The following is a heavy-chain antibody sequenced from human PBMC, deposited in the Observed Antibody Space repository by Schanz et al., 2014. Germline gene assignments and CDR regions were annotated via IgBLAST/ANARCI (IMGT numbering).Heavy chain of an antibody. CDR3: ARGYGDSPTDF. Sequence: QVHLVQSGAEVKKPGSSMKVSCKASGGTFNSYSISWVRQAPGQGLEWMGRIIPILGIANYAQKFQGRVTITADRSTSTAYMELSSLRSEDTAVYYCARGYGDSPTDFWGQGTLVTVSS. CDR2: IIPILGIA. D-gene: IGHD4-17*01. J-gene: IGHJ4*02. CDR1: GGTFNSYS. V-gene: IGHV1-69*02.